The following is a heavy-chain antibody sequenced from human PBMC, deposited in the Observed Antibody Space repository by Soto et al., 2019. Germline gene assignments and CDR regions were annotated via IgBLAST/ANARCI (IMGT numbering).Heavy chain of an antibody. CDR3: AREDYDYVWGSYRWAGYYFDY. V-gene: IGHV3-30-3*01. J-gene: IGHJ4*02. CDR1: GFTFSSYA. D-gene: IGHD3-16*02. Sequence: ESGGGVVQPGRSLRLSCAASGFTFSSYAMHWVRQAPGKGLEWVAVISYDGSNKYYADSVKGRFTISRDNSKNTLYLQMNSLRAEDTAVYYCAREDYDYVWGSYRWAGYYFDYWGQGTLVTVSS. CDR2: ISYDGSNK.